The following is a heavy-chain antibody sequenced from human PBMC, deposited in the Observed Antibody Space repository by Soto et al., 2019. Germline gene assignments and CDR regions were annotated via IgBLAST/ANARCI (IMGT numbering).Heavy chain of an antibody. CDR2: IYYSGST. CDR1: GGSISSSSYY. Sequence: TSETLSLTCTVSGGSISSSSYYWGWIRQPPGKGLEWIGSIYYSGSTYYNPSLKSRVTISVDTSKNQFSLKLSSVTAADTAVYYCARAYYDILTGYAFYYYYGMDVWGQGTTVTVSS. J-gene: IGHJ6*02. CDR3: ARAYYDILTGYAFYYYYGMDV. V-gene: IGHV4-39*01. D-gene: IGHD3-9*01.